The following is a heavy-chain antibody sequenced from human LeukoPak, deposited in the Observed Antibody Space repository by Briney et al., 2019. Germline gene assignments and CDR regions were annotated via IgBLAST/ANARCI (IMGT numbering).Heavy chain of an antibody. V-gene: IGHV1-46*03. J-gene: IGHJ4*02. CDR2: INPSGGST. Sequence: ASVKLSCKASGYTFTSYYMHWVRQAPGQGLEWMGIINPSGGSTSYAQKFQGRVTMTRDTSKSPVYMELSSLRSEDTAVYYCGRYGSGSHFNYWGQGTLVTVSS. CDR3: GRYGSGSHFNY. CDR1: GYTFTSYY. D-gene: IGHD3-10*01.